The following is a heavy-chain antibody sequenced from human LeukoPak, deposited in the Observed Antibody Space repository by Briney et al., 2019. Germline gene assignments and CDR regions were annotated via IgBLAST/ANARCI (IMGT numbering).Heavy chain of an antibody. Sequence: SETLSLTCTVSGGSISSYYWSWIRQPPGKGLEWIGYIYYSGSTYYNPSLKSRVTISVDTSKNQFSLKLSSVTAADTAVYYCARVGIAAALYFQHWGQGTLVTVSS. CDR1: GGSISSYY. V-gene: IGHV4-59*12. J-gene: IGHJ1*01. D-gene: IGHD6-13*01. CDR2: IYYSGST. CDR3: ARVGIAAALYFQH.